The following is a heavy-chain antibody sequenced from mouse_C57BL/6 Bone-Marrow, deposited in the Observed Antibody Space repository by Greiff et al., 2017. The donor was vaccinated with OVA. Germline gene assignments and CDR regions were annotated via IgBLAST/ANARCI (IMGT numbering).Heavy chain of an antibody. J-gene: IGHJ2*01. CDR1: GFNIKDDY. CDR3: TSPDYYGKNY. CDR2: IDPENGDT. D-gene: IGHD1-1*01. V-gene: IGHV14-4*01. Sequence: VHVKQSGAELVRPGASVKLSCTASGFNIKDDYMHWVKQRPEQGLEWIGWIDPENGDTEYASKFQGKATITADTSSNTAYLQLSSLTSEDTAVYYCTSPDYYGKNYWGQGTTLTVSS.